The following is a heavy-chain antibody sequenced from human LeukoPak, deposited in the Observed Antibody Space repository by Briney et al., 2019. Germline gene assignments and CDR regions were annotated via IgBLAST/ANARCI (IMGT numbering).Heavy chain of an antibody. J-gene: IGHJ4*02. CDR3: ARDRSSSGWYY. D-gene: IGHD6-19*01. Sequence: PGGSLRLSCAASGFTVSSNYMSWVRQAPGKGLEWVSVIYSGGGTSYADSVKGRFTVSRDNSMNTLYLQMNSLRAEDTAVYYCARDRSSSGWYYWGQGTLVTVSS. CDR2: IYSGGGT. CDR1: GFTVSSNY. V-gene: IGHV3-66*01.